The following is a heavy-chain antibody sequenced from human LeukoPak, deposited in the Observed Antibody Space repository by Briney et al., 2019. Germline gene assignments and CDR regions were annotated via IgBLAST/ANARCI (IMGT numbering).Heavy chain of an antibody. Sequence: SETLSLTCTVSGGSINFYYWSWIRQPAGKGLEWIGRIYSTGSTNYSPSLKSRVTISVDTSKNQFSLKLSSVTAADTAVYYCARLRFLEWTYGMDVWGQGTTVTVSS. CDR1: GGSINFYY. CDR3: ARLRFLEWTYGMDV. CDR2: IYSTGST. D-gene: IGHD3-3*01. V-gene: IGHV4-4*07. J-gene: IGHJ6*02.